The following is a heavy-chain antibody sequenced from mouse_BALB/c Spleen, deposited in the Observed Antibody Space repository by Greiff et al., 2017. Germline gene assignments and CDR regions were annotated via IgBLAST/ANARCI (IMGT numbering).Heavy chain of an antibody. J-gene: IGHJ4*01. D-gene: IGHD1-1*01. CDR2: ISYSGST. V-gene: IGHV3-2*02. Sequence: DVKLQESGPGLVKPSQSLSLTCTVTGYSITSDYAWNWIRQFPGNKLEWMGYISYSGSTSYNPSLKSRISITRDTSKNQFFLQLNSVTTEDTATYYCARRGYYYGSSPYYYAMDYWGQGTSVTVSS. CDR1: GYSITSDYA. CDR3: ARRGYYYGSSPYYYAMDY.